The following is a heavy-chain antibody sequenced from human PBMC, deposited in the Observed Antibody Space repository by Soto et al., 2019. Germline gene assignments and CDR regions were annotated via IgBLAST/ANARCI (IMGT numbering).Heavy chain of an antibody. CDR1: GGSVSSGSYY. J-gene: IGHJ6*02. CDR2: IYYSGST. CDR3: ARVYRIKYYYGMDV. Sequence: SETLSLTCTVSGGSVSSGSYYWSWIRQPPGKGLEWIGYIYYSGSTNYNPSLKSRVTISVDTSKNQFSLKLSSVTAADTAVYYCARVYRIKYYYGMDVWGQGTTVTVS. V-gene: IGHV4-61*01.